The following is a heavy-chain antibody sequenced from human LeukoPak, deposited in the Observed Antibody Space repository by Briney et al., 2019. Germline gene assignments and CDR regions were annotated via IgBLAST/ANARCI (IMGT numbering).Heavy chain of an antibody. D-gene: IGHD2-15*01. V-gene: IGHV3-15*01. CDR2: IKSKIDGGTT. CDR3: AKDFPSSVVVAATQGGYMDV. Sequence: GGSLRLSCTASGFTFGDYAVTWVRQAPGKGLEWVGRIKSKIDGGTTDYGAPVKGRFTISRDDSKNTLYLQMNSLRAEDTAVYYCAKDFPSSVVVAATQGGYMDVWGKGTTVTISS. CDR1: GFTFGDYA. J-gene: IGHJ6*03.